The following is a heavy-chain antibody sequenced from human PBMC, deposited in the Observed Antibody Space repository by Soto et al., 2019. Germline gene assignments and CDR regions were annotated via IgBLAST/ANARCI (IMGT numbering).Heavy chain of an antibody. V-gene: IGHV4-59*01. CDR1: GGSISSYY. CDR3: ARVGGGGYSYGWFDY. CDR2: IYYSGST. J-gene: IGHJ4*02. Sequence: PSETLSLTCTVSGGSISSYYWSWIRQPPGKGLEWIGCIYYSGSTNYNPSLKSRVTISVDTSKNQFSLKLSSVTAADTAVYYCARVGGGGYSYGWFDYWGQGTLVTAPQ. D-gene: IGHD5-18*01.